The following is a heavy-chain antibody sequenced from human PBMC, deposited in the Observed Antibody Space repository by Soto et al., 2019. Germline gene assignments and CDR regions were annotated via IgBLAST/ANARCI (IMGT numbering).Heavy chain of an antibody. J-gene: IGHJ6*02. CDR1: GFTFSDYY. Sequence: GGSLRLSCAASGFTFSDYYMSWIRQAPGKGLEWVSYISSSSSYTNYADSVKGRFTISRDNAKNSLYLQMNSLRAEDTAVYYCARSSSWETNIYSSCCMDVWGQGTTVTVSS. CDR2: ISSSSSYT. D-gene: IGHD6-13*01. CDR3: ARSSSWETNIYSSCCMDV. V-gene: IGHV3-11*06.